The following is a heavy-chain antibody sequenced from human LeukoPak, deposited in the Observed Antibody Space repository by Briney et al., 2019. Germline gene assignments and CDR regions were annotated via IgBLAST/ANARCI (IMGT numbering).Heavy chain of an antibody. CDR3: ARVVFDSSSWYFLDY. D-gene: IGHD6-13*01. V-gene: IGHV3-48*03. Sequence: GSLRLSCAASGFTVSSFEMNWVRQAPGKGLEWISYISSSGSIIYYADSVKGRFTISRDNAKNSLNLQMNSLRAEDTAVYYCARVVFDSSSWYFLDYWGQGTLVTVSS. J-gene: IGHJ4*02. CDR2: ISSSGSII. CDR1: GFTVSSFE.